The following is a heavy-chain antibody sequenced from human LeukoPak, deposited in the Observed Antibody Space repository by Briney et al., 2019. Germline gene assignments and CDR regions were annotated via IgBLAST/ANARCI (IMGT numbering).Heavy chain of an antibody. CDR1: GFTFSDYY. V-gene: IGHV3-11*04. D-gene: IGHD6-6*01. J-gene: IGHJ4*02. CDR2: ISNSGTAI. Sequence: GALRLSCAASGFTFSDYYMSWIRQAPGKGLEWVSSISNSGTAIYYADSVKGRFTISRDNAKNSLYLQMNSLGAGDTAVYYCARDGWIAARFVGYWGQGTLVTVSS. CDR3: ARDGWIAARFVGY.